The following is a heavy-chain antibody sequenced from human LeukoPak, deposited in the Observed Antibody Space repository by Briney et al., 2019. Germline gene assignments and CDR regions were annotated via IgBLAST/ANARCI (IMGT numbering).Heavy chain of an antibody. V-gene: IGHV7-4-1*02. D-gene: IGHD6-19*01. CDR1: GYTFTSYA. J-gene: IGHJ6*03. CDR2: INTNTGNP. CDR3: AREVGIAVAGTQPEYYYSYMDV. Sequence: ASVKVSCKASGYTFTSYAMNWVRQAPGQGLEWMGWINTNTGNPTYAQGFTGRFVFSLDTSVSTAYLQISSLKAEDTAVYYCAREVGIAVAGTQPEYYYSYMDVWGKGTTVTVSS.